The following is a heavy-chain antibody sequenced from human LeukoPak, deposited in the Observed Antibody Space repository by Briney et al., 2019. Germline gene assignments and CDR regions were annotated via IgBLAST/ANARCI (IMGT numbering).Heavy chain of an antibody. D-gene: IGHD3-3*01. Sequence: SETLSLTCTVSGGSITPYYWSWIRQPPGKGLEWIGYIYYSGSTYYNPSLKSRVTISVDTSKNQFSLKLSSVTAADTAVYYCARGGTIFGVVIRGNWFAPWGQGTLVTVSS. CDR2: IYYSGST. J-gene: IGHJ5*02. V-gene: IGHV4-59*12. CDR3: ARGGTIFGVVIRGNWFAP. CDR1: GGSITPYY.